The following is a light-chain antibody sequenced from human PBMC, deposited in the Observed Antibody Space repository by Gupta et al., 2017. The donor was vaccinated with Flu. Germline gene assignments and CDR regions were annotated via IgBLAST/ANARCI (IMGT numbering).Light chain of an antibody. Sequence: DIVMTQSPDSLAVSLGERATINCKSSQSVLYSSNNKNYLAWYQQKPGQPPKLLIYWASTRESGVPDRFSGSGSGTDFTLTISSLQAEDVAVYYCQQYYSTPPTFGQGTXVEIK. CDR2: WAS. J-gene: IGKJ1*01. CDR1: QSVLYSSNNKNY. CDR3: QQYYSTPPT. V-gene: IGKV4-1*01.